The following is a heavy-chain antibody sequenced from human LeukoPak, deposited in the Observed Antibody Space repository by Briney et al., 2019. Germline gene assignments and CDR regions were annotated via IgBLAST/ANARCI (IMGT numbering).Heavy chain of an antibody. CDR2: IYHSGST. CDR1: GYSISSGYY. Sequence: PSETLSPTCTVSGYSISSGYYWGWIRQPPGKGLEWIGSIYHSGSTYYNPSLKSRVTISVDTSKNQFSLKLSSVTAADTAVYYCARVNSCSSTSCPYYYYYMDVWGKGTTVTVSS. J-gene: IGHJ6*03. CDR3: ARVNSCSSTSCPYYYYYMDV. V-gene: IGHV4-38-2*02. D-gene: IGHD2-2*01.